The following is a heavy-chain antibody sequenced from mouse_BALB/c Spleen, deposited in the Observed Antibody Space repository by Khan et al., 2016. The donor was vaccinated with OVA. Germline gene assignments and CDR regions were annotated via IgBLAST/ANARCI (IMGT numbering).Heavy chain of an antibody. CDR2: INTHSGVP. CDR3: ARGGAAYYRNDGGAMEY. CDR1: GYTFTTAG. D-gene: IGHD2-14*01. V-gene: IGHV9-4*02. Sequence: QIQLVQSGPELKKPGETVRISCKASGYTFTTAGIQWVQKMPGQGLKWIGWINTHSGVPKYAEDFTGRFAFSLENSDNTANLQRTNHKNEDTATYFCARGGAAYYRNDGGAMEYWGQGTSVTVSS. J-gene: IGHJ4*01.